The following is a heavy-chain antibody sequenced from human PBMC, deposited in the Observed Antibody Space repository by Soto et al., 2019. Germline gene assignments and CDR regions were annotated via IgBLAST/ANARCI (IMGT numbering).Heavy chain of an antibody. J-gene: IGHJ4*02. CDR3: ARDRSYYYETSGYPFDY. Sequence: ASVKVSCKASGYSFDRYGISWVRQAPGQRPEWMGWISADNGDTRFSQKVQGRLTLTTDTSTNTAYMDLRSLSSDDTAVYYCARDRSYYYETSGYPFDYWGQGTQVTGSS. CDR1: GYSFDRYG. V-gene: IGHV1-18*01. D-gene: IGHD3-22*01. CDR2: ISADNGDT.